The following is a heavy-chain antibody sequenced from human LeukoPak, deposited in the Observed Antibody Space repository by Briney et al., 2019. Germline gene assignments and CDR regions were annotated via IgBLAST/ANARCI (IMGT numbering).Heavy chain of an antibody. Sequence: GGSLRPSCAASGFTFSSYAMSWVRQAPGKGLEWVSAISGSGGSTYYADSVKGRFTISRDNSKNTLYLQMNSLRAEDTAVYYCAKDTVRYFDWLIFDYWGQGTLVTVSS. V-gene: IGHV3-23*01. CDR1: GFTFSSYA. CDR2: ISGSGGST. CDR3: AKDTVRYFDWLIFDY. J-gene: IGHJ4*02. D-gene: IGHD3-9*01.